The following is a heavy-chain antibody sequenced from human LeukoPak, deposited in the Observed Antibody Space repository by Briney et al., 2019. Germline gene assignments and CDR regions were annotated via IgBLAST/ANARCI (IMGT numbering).Heavy chain of an antibody. CDR3: AKGYCSSTSCYASDY. J-gene: IGHJ4*02. CDR2: ISWNSGSI. V-gene: IGHV3-9*01. D-gene: IGHD2-2*01. CDR1: GFTFDDYA. Sequence: GRSLRLSCAASGFTFDDYAMHWVRQAPGKGLEWVSGISWNSGSIGYADSVKGRFTISRDDAKNSLYLQMNSVRAEDTALYYCAKGYCSSTSCYASDYWGQGTLVTVSS.